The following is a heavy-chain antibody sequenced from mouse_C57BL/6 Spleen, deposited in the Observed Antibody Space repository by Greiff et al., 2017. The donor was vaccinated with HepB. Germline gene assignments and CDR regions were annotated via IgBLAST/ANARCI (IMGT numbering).Heavy chain of an antibody. CDR2: ISYDGSN. CDR3: ANYGSPFAY. Sequence: ESGPGLVKPSQSLSLTCSVTGYSITSGYYWNWIRQFPGNKLEWMGYISYDGSNNYNPSLKNRISITRDTSKNQFFLKLNSVTTEDTATYYCANYGSPFAYWGQGTLVTVSA. CDR1: GYSITSGYY. J-gene: IGHJ3*01. V-gene: IGHV3-6*01. D-gene: IGHD1-1*01.